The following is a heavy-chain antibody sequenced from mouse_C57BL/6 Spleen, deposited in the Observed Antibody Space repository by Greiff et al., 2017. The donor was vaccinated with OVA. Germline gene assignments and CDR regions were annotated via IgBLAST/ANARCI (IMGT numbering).Heavy chain of an antibody. CDR1: GYTFTDYE. CDR2: IDPETGGT. CDR3: TNYGSGYWYFDV. V-gene: IGHV1-15*01. Sequence: VQLQQSGAELVRPGASVTLSCKASGYTFTDYEMHWVKQTPVHGLEWIGAIDPETGGTAYNQKFKGKAILTADKSSSTAYMELRSLTSEDSAVYYCTNYGSGYWYFDVWGTGTTVTVSS. D-gene: IGHD1-1*01. J-gene: IGHJ1*03.